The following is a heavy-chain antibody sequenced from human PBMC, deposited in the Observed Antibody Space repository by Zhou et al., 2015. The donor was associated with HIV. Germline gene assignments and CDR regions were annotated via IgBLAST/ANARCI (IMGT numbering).Heavy chain of an antibody. CDR2: ISWSADTS. CDR3: ARFGGVGSYWRKYSYIGFDL. Sequence: EAHLVESGGAVVQPGRSLRLSCVVSGFKFDDFGMHWVRQGPGKGLEWISGISWSADTSAYADSVRGRFIISRDNANTSLYLQMNIVRPEDTGHYYCARFGGVGSYWRKYSYIGFDLWGPGTTV. D-gene: IGHD3-16*01. V-gene: IGHV3-9*01. J-gene: IGHJ6*02. CDR1: GFKFDDFG.